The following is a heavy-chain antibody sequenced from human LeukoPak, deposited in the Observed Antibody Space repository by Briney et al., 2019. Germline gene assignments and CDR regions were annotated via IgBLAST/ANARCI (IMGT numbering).Heavy chain of an antibody. V-gene: IGHV4-59*01. CDR1: GGSISSYY. Sequence: SETLSLTCTVSGGSISSYYWSWIRQPPGKGLEWIGYIYYSGSTNYNPSLKSRVTISVDTSKNQFSLKLSSVTAADTAVCYCARGNGWVCSSTSCYNWFDPWGQGTLVTVSS. CDR3: ARGNGWVCSSTSCYNWFDP. J-gene: IGHJ5*02. CDR2: IYYSGST. D-gene: IGHD2-2*01.